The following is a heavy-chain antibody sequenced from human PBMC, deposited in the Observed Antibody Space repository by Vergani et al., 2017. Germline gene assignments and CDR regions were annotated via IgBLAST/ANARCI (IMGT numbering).Heavy chain of an antibody. V-gene: IGHV1-69*02. CDR1: GGTFSSYT. CDR3: ASAGPSGGWFDP. J-gene: IGHJ5*02. D-gene: IGHD1-26*01. CDR2: IIPILGIA. Sequence: QFQLVQSGAEVKKPGSSVKVSCKASGGTFSSYTISWVRQAPGQGLEWMGRIIPILGIANYAQKFQGRVTITADKSTSTAYMELSSLRSEDTAVYYCASAGPSGGWFDPWGQGTLVTVSS.